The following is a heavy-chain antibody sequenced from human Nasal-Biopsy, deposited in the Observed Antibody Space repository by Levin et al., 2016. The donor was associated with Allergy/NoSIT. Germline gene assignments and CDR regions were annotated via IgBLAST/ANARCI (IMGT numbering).Heavy chain of an antibody. J-gene: IGHJ4*02. V-gene: IGHV1-18*04. Sequence: ASVKVSCKASGGSFSDYAISWVRQAPGQGLEWMGWISAYNGNTKYAQKVQDRVTMTTDTSTSTAYMELRSLRSDDTAVYYCVRDPPATAAALHDFWGQGTLVTVSS. CDR1: GGSFSDYA. D-gene: IGHD6-13*01. CDR3: VRDPPATAAALHDF. CDR2: ISAYNGNT.